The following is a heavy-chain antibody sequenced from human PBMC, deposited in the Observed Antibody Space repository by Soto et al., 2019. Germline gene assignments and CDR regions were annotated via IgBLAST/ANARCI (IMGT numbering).Heavy chain of an antibody. V-gene: IGHV4-61*08. Sequence: PSETLSLTCTVSGGSDSSGGYYWSWIRQPPGKGLEWIGEINHSGSTNYNPSLKSRVTISVDTSKNQFSLKLSSVTAVDTAVYNCAREPSYYYYYGMDVWGQGTTVTVSS. J-gene: IGHJ6*02. CDR3: AREPSYYYYYGMDV. CDR1: GGSDSSGGYY. CDR2: INHSGST.